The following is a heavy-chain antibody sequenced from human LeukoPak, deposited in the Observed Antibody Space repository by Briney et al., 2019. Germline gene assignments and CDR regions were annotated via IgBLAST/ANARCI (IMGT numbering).Heavy chain of an antibody. V-gene: IGHV4-4*02. J-gene: IGHJ4*02. CDR3: ARGEYSNSRSFDY. Sequence: SETLSLTCAVSGGSISSRNWWSWVRQPPGKGLEWIGEIDHSGRTNYNPSLKSRVTISVDKSKNQFSLKLTSVTAADTAVYYRARGEYSNSRSFDYWGRGTLVTVSS. CDR1: GGSISSRNW. D-gene: IGHD6-6*01. CDR2: IDHSGRT.